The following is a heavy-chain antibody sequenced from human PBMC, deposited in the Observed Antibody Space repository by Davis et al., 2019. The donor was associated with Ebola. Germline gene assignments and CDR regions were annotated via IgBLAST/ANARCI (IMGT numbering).Heavy chain of an antibody. Sequence: GGSLRLSCEASGFSFDAYAVHWVRQAPGKGLEWVSSIWYEGTDGNYADSVRGRFIISRDDSKNTLYLQMNSLRVEDTAIYYCAREEGSSRWQNNWFDYWGQGTLVTVSS. V-gene: IGHV3-33*08. CDR1: GFSFDAYA. CDR3: AREEGSSRWQNNWFDY. CDR2: IWYEGTDG. J-gene: IGHJ5*01. D-gene: IGHD2-2*01.